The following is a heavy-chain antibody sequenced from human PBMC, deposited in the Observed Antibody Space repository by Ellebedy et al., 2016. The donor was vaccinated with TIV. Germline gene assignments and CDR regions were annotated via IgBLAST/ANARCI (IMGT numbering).Heavy chain of an antibody. CDR3: ARDRDIVVVPAANYYGMDV. D-gene: IGHD2-2*01. CDR1: GGTFSSYA. J-gene: IGHJ6*02. V-gene: IGHV1-69*04. Sequence: AASVKVSCKASGGTFSSYAISWVRQAPGQGLEWMGRIITILGIANYAQKFQGRVTITADKSTSTAYMELSSLRSEDTAVYYCARDRDIVVVPAANYYGMDVWGQGTTVTVSS. CDR2: IITILGIA.